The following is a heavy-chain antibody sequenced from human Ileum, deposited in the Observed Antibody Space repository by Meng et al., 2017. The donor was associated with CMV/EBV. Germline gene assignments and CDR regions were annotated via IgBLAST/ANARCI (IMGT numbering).Heavy chain of an antibody. Sequence: SGYTFCLYGISWVRHAPGQGLEWMGWISTDNRDTKYAQKVQGRVTMTTDTSTNTAYMELKSLRSDDTALYYCARVGDDVLTGFYDYWGQGTLVTVSS. CDR2: ISTDNRDT. J-gene: IGHJ4*02. V-gene: IGHV1-18*01. CDR1: GYTFCLYG. D-gene: IGHD3-9*01. CDR3: ARVGDDVLTGFYDY.